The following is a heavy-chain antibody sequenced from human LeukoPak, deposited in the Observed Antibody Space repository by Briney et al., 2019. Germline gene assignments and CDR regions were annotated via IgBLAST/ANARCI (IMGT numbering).Heavy chain of an antibody. Sequence: PGGSLRLSCAASGFTFSSYEMNWARQAPGKGLEWVSYISSSGSTIYYADSVKGRFTISRDNAKNSLYLQMNSLRAEDTAVYYCARDLAVIHFDYWGQGTLVTVSS. J-gene: IGHJ4*02. D-gene: IGHD2-21*01. CDR1: GFTFSSYE. CDR3: ARDLAVIHFDY. CDR2: ISSSGSTI. V-gene: IGHV3-48*03.